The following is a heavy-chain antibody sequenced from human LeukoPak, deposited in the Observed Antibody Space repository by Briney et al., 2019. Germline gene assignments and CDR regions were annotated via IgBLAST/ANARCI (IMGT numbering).Heavy chain of an antibody. CDR1: GGSIQNYC. Sequence: SETLSLTCTVSGGSIQNYCWSWIRQPPGKGLEWIGYIYTSGITNYTPSLKSRVTISVDTSKNHFSLTLSSVTAADTAVYYCARSIVVVPAAIDYYYMEVWGKGTTVTVSS. J-gene: IGHJ6*03. V-gene: IGHV4-4*09. CDR2: IYTSGIT. D-gene: IGHD2-2*02. CDR3: ARSIVVVPAAIDYYYMEV.